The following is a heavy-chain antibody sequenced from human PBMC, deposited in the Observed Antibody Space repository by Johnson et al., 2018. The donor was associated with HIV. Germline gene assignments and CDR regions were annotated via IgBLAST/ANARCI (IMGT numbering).Heavy chain of an antibody. Sequence: VQLVESGGGVVQPGRSLRLSCVGSGFTFSNAWMSWVRQAPGKGLEWGGRIKSKTDGETTDYAAPVKGRFTTPRDDSTNTLYVQMNSLSAEETAVYYCARAVGSASAFDIWGQGTMVTVSS. CDR1: GFTFSNAW. V-gene: IGHV3-15*01. CDR3: ARAVGSASAFDI. J-gene: IGHJ3*02. D-gene: IGHD2-15*01. CDR2: IKSKTDGETT.